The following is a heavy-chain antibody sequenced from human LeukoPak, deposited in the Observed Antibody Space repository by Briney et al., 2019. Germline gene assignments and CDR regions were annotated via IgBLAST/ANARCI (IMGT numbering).Heavy chain of an antibody. J-gene: IGHJ4*02. CDR3: ARPEYSSSVFSFDY. CDR2: INPNSGGT. CDR1: GYTFTSYD. Sequence: ASVKVSCKASGYTFTSYDITWVRQASGQGLEWMGWINPNSGGTNYAQKFQGRVTMTRDTSISTAYMELSRLRSDDTAVYYCARPEYSSSVFSFDYWGQGTLVTVSS. D-gene: IGHD6-6*01. V-gene: IGHV1-2*02.